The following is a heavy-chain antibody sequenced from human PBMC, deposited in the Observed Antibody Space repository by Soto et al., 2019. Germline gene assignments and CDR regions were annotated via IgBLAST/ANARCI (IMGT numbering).Heavy chain of an antibody. D-gene: IGHD2-2*01. CDR2: IWYDGSNK. CDR1: GFTFRSYG. CDR3: ARLGYCSSTRCYYYGMDV. Sequence: QVQLVESGGGVVQPGRSLRLSCAASGFTFRSYGMHWVRQAPGKGLEWVAVIWYDGSNKYYVDSVKGRFTISRDNSKNTLYLQMNSLRAEDTAVYYCARLGYCSSTRCYYYGMDVWGQGTTVTVSS. V-gene: IGHV3-33*01. J-gene: IGHJ6*02.